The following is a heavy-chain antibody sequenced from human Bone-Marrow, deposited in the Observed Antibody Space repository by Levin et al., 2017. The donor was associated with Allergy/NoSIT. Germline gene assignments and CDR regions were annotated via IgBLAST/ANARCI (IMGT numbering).Heavy chain of an antibody. V-gene: IGHV3-74*01. CDR2: ISTDGSST. CDR3: ARAPICPACWFDP. CDR1: GFPFSNYW. J-gene: IGHJ5*02. D-gene: IGHD2-2*01. Sequence: LSLTCVASGFPFSNYWMHWVRQAPGKGLVWVSRISTDGSSTTYADSVKGRFTISRDNAKNTLYLQMSSLSAEDTAVYFCARAPICPACWFDPWGQGTLVTVSS.